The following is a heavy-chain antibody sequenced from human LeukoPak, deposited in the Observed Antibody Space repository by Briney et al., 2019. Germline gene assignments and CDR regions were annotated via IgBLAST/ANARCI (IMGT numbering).Heavy chain of an antibody. D-gene: IGHD5-18*01. V-gene: IGHV4-34*01. CDR2: INHSGST. CDR3: ARVCRGYSYGSRLDWFDP. Sequence: SETLSLTCAVYGGSFSGYYWSWIRQPPGKGLEWIGEINHSGSTNYNPSLKSRVTISVDTSKNQFSLKLSSVTAADTAVYYCARVCRGYSYGSRLDWFDPWAREPWSPSPQ. CDR1: GGSFSGYY. J-gene: IGHJ5*02.